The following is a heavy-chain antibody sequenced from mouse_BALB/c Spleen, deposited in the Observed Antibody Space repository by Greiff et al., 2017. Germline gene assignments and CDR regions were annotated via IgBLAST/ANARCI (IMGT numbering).Heavy chain of an antibody. D-gene: IGHD2-10*01. CDR2: ISSGGSYT. Sequence: EVHLVESGGDLVKPGGSLKLSCAASGFTFSSYGMSWVRQTPDKRLEWVATISSGGSYTYYPDSVKGRFTISRDNAKNTLYLQMSSLKSEDTAMYYCARHEGTYYGNYGAMDYWGQGTSVTVSS. J-gene: IGHJ4*01. CDR3: ARHEGTYYGNYGAMDY. V-gene: IGHV5-6*01. CDR1: GFTFSSYG.